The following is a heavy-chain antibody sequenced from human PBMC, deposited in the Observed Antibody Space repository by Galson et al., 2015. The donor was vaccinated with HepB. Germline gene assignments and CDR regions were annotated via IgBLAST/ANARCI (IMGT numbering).Heavy chain of an antibody. D-gene: IGHD2-8*01. CDR2: IHPSGTT. J-gene: IGHJ5*02. CDR3: ARCSNTNFVP. CDR1: GYSISSGYY. V-gene: IGHV4-38-2*02. Sequence: TLSLTCSVSGYSISSGYYWGWIRQPPGKGLEWIGIIHPSGTTFYNSSLKSRVTISVDTSKNQFSLNLSSVTAADTAVYYCARCSNTNFVPWGQGTLVTVSS.